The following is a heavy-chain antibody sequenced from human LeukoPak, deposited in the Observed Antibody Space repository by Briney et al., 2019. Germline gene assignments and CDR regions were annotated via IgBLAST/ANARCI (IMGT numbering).Heavy chain of an antibody. CDR1: GGYISSGAYY. J-gene: IGHJ2*01. D-gene: IGHD3-3*01. Sequence: SETLSLTCAVSGGYISSGAYYWGWIRQPAGKGLEWIGRIYSDGSTNYSPSLKSRVTISVDTSKNQFSLKLSSVTAADTVVYYCARPSGYYENWYFDLWGRGTLVTVSS. CDR3: ARPSGYYENWYFDL. V-gene: IGHV4-61*02. CDR2: IYSDGST.